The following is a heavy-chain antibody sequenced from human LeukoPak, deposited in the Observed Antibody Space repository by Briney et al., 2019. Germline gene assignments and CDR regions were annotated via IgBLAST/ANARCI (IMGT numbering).Heavy chain of an antibody. V-gene: IGHV4-59*08. J-gene: IGHJ4*02. D-gene: IGHD6-19*01. CDR2: IYYSGST. Sequence: PSETLSLTCTVSGGSISSYYWSWIRQPPGKGLEWIGYIYYSGSTSYNPSLKSRVTISVDTSKSQFSLKLSSVTAADTAVYYCARRESSGYFDYWGQGTLVTVSS. CDR3: ARRESSGYFDY. CDR1: GGSISSYY.